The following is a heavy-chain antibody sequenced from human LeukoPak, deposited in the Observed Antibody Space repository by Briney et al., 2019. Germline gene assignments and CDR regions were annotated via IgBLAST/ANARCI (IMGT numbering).Heavy chain of an antibody. V-gene: IGHV4-39*01. CDR1: GGSISSSSYY. CDR3: ARQDPYFDY. CDR2: IYYSGST. Sequence: SETLSLTCTVSGGSISSSSYYGGWIRQPPGKGLERIGSIYYSGSTYYNPSLKSRVTISVDTSKNQFSLKLSSVTAADTAVYCCARQDPYFDYWGQGTLVTVSS. J-gene: IGHJ4*02.